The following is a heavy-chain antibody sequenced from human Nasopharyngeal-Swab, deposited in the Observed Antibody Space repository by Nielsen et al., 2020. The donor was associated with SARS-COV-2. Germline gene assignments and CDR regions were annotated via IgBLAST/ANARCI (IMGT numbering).Heavy chain of an antibody. CDR3: AKDKEDLRGVGSYDY. CDR1: GFTLRNYD. D-gene: IGHD3-10*01. J-gene: IGHJ4*02. Sequence: GGSLRLSCVGSGFTLRNYDMGWVRQTPGKGLEWVSHISGSGGGTYYTDSVKGRFTISRDNSKNTLHLHMSSLRAEDTAVYYCAKDKEDLRGVGSYDYWGQGTLVTVSS. CDR2: ISGSGGGT. V-gene: IGHV3-23*01.